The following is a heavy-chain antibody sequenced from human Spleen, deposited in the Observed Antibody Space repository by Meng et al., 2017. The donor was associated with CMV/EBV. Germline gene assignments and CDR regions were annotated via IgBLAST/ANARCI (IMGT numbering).Heavy chain of an antibody. V-gene: IGHV3-20*04. CDR1: GFSFDEYG. J-gene: IGHJ6*02. D-gene: IGHD2-15*01. CDR3: ARGDDGVVVVVVTPVYYYGMDV. Sequence: GGSLRLSCAASGFSFDEYGMSWVRQRPGKGLEWVSGINWSGGGRGYADSVKGRFTIARDNAKKSLYLQMNSLRVEDTAVFYCARGDDGVVVVVVTPVYYYGMDVWGQGTTVTVSS. CDR2: INWSGGGR.